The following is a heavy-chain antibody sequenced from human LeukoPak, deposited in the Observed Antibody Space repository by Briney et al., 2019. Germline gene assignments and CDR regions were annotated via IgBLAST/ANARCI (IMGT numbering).Heavy chain of an antibody. CDR3: AKVSPDYCSSTSCYMGNFDY. CDR2: ISWNSGSI. J-gene: IGHJ4*02. CDR1: GFTFDDYA. Sequence: PGGSLRLSCAASGFTFDDYAMHWVRHAPGKGLEWVSGISWNSGSIGYADSVKGRFTISRDNAKNSLYLQTNSLRAEDTALYYCAKVSPDYCSSTSCYMGNFDYWGQGTLVTVSS. V-gene: IGHV3-9*01. D-gene: IGHD2-2*02.